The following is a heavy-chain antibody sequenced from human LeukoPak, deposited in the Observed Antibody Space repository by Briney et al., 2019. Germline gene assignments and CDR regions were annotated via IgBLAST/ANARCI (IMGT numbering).Heavy chain of an antibody. CDR1: GGSISSGGYY. CDR2: IYYSGST. Sequence: SETLSLTCTVSGGSISSGGYYWSWIRQHPGKGLEWIGYIYYSGSTYYNPSLKSRVTISVDTSKNQFSLKLSSVTAADTAVYYCARGRRDGSYYFDAWGQGVLVTVS. V-gene: IGHV4-31*03. CDR3: ARGRRDGSYYFDA. J-gene: IGHJ4*02.